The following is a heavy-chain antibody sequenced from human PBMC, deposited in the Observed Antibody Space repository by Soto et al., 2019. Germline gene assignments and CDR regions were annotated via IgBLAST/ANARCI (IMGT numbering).Heavy chain of an antibody. V-gene: IGHV1-18*01. CDR1: GYRFTSYG. CDR3: GRCRVNTYAMDV. Sequence: ASVKVSFKASGYRFTSYGINWVRQAPGQGPEWMGWTSPHNGNTNYAQNVKGRVSMTTDISTNTVHLEVRSLRSYDTAVYYCGRCRVNTYAMDVWGQGTTVTVSS. J-gene: IGHJ6*02. CDR2: TSPHNGNT.